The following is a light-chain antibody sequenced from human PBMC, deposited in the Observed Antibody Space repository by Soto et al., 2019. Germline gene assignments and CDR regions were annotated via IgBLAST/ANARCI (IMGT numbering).Light chain of an antibody. CDR1: SSNIGRNT. Sequence: QSVLTQAPSASETPGQRVTISCSGGSSNIGRNTVNWYQQLPGTAPKLLIYSNNRRPSGVPDRFSGSKSGTSASLAISGLQSEDEADYYCAAWDDSLSGHVVFGGGTKVTVL. CDR3: AAWDDSLSGHVV. V-gene: IGLV1-44*01. J-gene: IGLJ2*01. CDR2: SNN.